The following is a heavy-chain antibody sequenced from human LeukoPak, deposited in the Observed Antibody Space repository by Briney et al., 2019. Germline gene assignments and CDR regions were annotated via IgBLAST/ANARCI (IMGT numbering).Heavy chain of an antibody. CDR2: INHSGST. Sequence: PSETLSLTCAVYGGSFSGYYWSWIRQPPGKRLEWIGEINHSGSTNYNPSLKSRVTISVDTSKNQFSLKLSSVTAADTAVYYCARSREYYDSSGYYEYWGQGTLVTVSS. CDR3: ARSREYYDSSGYYEY. CDR1: GGSFSGYY. V-gene: IGHV4-34*01. J-gene: IGHJ4*02. D-gene: IGHD3-22*01.